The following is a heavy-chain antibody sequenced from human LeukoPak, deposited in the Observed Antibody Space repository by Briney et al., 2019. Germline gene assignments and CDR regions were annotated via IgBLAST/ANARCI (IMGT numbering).Heavy chain of an antibody. V-gene: IGHV1-2*02. Sequence: RASVKVSCKASGYTFTGYYMHWVRQAPGQGLEWMGWINPNSGVTDYAQKFQGRVTMTRDTSISTAFMELSSLRSEDTAVYYCARESPRGGWLPWGQGTLVTVSS. J-gene: IGHJ5*02. CDR1: GYTFTGYY. CDR2: INPNSGVT. D-gene: IGHD6-19*01. CDR3: ARESPRGGWLP.